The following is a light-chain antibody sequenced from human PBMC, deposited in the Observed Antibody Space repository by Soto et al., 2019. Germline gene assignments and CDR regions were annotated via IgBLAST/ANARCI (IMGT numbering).Light chain of an antibody. Sequence: ETVLTQSPGTLSLSPGERATLSCRASKSFSRSYLAWYQQKLGQAPRLLIYGASSRATGIPDRFSGSGSGTDFTLTISRLEPEDFAVYYCQQYGDSPRTFGQGTKVDIK. CDR2: GAS. CDR1: KSFSRSY. V-gene: IGKV3-20*01. CDR3: QQYGDSPRT. J-gene: IGKJ1*01.